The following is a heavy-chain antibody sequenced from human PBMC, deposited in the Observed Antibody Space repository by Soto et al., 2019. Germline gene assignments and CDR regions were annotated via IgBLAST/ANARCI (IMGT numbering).Heavy chain of an antibody. CDR3: ARQSKNSGRYFDY. D-gene: IGHD3-10*01. CDR1: GYSITSGYY. CDR2: VYNSGTT. V-gene: IGHV4-38-2*01. Sequence: NPSETLSLTCVVSGYSITSGYYWGWIRQPPGKGLEWIGSVYNSGTTYYSPPLRSRVTVSVDTSRNQFSLKLTSVSAADTAVYFCARQSKNSGRYFDYWAHGALVTVSS. J-gene: IGHJ5*01.